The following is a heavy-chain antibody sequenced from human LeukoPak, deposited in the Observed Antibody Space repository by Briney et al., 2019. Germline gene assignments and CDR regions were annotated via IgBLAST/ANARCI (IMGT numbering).Heavy chain of an antibody. CDR1: GFTFRNYA. J-gene: IGHJ4*02. V-gene: IGHV3-23*01. CDR2: ISGSGGSA. CDR3: AKAVKNWNSYYFDY. D-gene: IGHD1-1*01. Sequence: GGSLRLSCAASGFTFRNYAMSWVRQAPGKGLEWVSAISGSGGSANYADSVKGRFTISRDNSKNTLYLQMNSLRAEDTAVYYCAKAVKNWNSYYFDYWGQGTLVTVSS.